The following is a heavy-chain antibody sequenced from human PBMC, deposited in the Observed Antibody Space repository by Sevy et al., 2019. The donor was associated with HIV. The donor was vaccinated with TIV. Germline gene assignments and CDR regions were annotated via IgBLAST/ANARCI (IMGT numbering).Heavy chain of an antibody. V-gene: IGHV4-59*01. Sequence: SETLSLTCTVSGDSISNYYWSWIRQPSGKGLEWIGYFYDSRSTNYNPSLKSRVTISVDTSKNQISLKLRSVTAADTAVYYCARTSAYYYYAVDVWGQGTTVTVSS. D-gene: IGHD2-2*01. CDR2: FYDSRST. J-gene: IGHJ6*02. CDR3: ARTSAYYYYAVDV. CDR1: GDSISNYY.